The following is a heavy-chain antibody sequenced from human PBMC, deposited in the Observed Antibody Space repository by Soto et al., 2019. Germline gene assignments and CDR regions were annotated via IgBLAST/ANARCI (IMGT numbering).Heavy chain of an antibody. J-gene: IGHJ4*02. V-gene: IGHV1-18*01. CDR1: GYTFTSYG. Sequence: QVQLVQSGAEVKKPGASVKVSCKASGYTFTSYGISWVRQAPGQGLEWMGWISAYNGNTNYAQKLQGRVTMTTDTPTSTAYMELSSLTSDDTAGYYCARDTDGSGAGYWGQGTLVTVSS. D-gene: IGHD3-10*01. CDR3: ARDTDGSGAGY. CDR2: ISAYNGNT.